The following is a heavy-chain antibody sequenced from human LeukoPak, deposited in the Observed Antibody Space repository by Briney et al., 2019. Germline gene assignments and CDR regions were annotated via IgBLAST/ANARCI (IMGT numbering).Heavy chain of an antibody. D-gene: IGHD1-1*01. Sequence: SETRSLTCTVSAGSISVTNYYWGWLRQSPGKGLEWIGPIYFSGSTYYKPSLKSRVTISVDTSTNHFSLRLRSVTAADTAVYYCASLGYNNWSMDVCGPGTAVTVS. CDR1: AGSISVTNYY. J-gene: IGHJ6*02. CDR2: IYFSGST. V-gene: IGHV4-39*02. CDR3: ASLGYNNWSMDV.